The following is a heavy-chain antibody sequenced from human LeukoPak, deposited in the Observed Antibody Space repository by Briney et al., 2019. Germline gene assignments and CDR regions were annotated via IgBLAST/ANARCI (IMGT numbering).Heavy chain of an antibody. CDR2: ISYDGSNK. J-gene: IGHJ4*02. D-gene: IGHD6-19*01. CDR3: AREAMAGTWSSFFDY. V-gene: IGHV3-30*03. Sequence: PGRSLRLSCAASGFTFSSYGMHWVRQAPGKGLEWVAVISYDGSNKYYADSVKGRFTISRDNSKNTLYLQMNSLRAEDTAVYYCAREAMAGTWSSFFDYWGQGTLVTVSS. CDR1: GFTFSSYG.